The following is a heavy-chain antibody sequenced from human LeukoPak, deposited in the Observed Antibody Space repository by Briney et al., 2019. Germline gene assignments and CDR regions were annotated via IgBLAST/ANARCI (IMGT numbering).Heavy chain of an antibody. CDR1: GFTVSSNY. V-gene: IGHV3-53*05. Sequence: GGSLRLSCAASGFTVSSNYMSWVRQAPGKGLEWVSGITDSGGNTYYPDSVKGRFTISRDNSKNTLYLQMNSLRAEDTAVYYCAKGASRVGYCSGGSCYYTDYWGQGTLVTVSS. CDR3: AKGASRVGYCSGGSCYYTDY. J-gene: IGHJ4*02. CDR2: ITDSGGNT. D-gene: IGHD2-15*01.